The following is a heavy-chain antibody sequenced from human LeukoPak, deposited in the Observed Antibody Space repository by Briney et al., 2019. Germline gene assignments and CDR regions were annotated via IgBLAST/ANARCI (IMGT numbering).Heavy chain of an antibody. CDR2: IWYDGSNK. V-gene: IGHV3-33*01. J-gene: IGHJ4*02. CDR3: ARVGATTGPFDY. D-gene: IGHD1-26*01. CDR1: GFTFSSYG. Sequence: GESLRLSCAASGFTFSSYGMHWVRQAPGKGLEWVAVIWYDGSNKYYADSVKGRFTISRDNSKNTLYLQMNSLRAEDTAVYYCARVGATTGPFDYWGQGTLVTVSS.